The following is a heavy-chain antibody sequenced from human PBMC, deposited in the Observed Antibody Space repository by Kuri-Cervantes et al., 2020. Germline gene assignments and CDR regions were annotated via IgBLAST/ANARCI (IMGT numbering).Heavy chain of an antibody. Sequence: GESLKISCAASGFTFSSYSMNWVRQAPGKGLEWVSAISGSGGSTYYADSVKGRFTISRDHSKHTLHLQMNSLRVEDTAAYYCAKLGLGCWGHGTLVTVSS. CDR2: ISGSGGST. CDR1: GFTFSSYS. V-gene: IGHV3-23*01. CDR3: AKLGLGC. J-gene: IGHJ5*01. D-gene: IGHD6-13*01.